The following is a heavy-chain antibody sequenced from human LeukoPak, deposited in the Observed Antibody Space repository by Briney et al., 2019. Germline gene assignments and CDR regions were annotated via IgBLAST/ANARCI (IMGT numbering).Heavy chain of an antibody. CDR1: GFTFSSYA. D-gene: IGHD5-18*01. Sequence: PGGSLRLSCAASGFTFSSYAMSWVRQAPGKGRVWVSRISSDGSSITYADSAKGRFTISRDNAKNTMYLQMNSLRAEDTAVYYCAREKVGYSYAYGYYYYGMDVWGKGTTVTVSS. J-gene: IGHJ6*04. CDR2: ISSDGSSI. CDR3: AREKVGYSYAYGYYYYGMDV. V-gene: IGHV3-74*01.